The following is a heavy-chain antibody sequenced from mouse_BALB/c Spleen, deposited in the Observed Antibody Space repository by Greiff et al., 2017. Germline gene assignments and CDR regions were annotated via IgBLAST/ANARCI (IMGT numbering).Heavy chain of an antibody. CDR2: IDPSDSYT. V-gene: IGHV1S127*01. J-gene: IGHJ2*01. CDR3: TRDYGSSLDY. D-gene: IGHD1-1*01. CDR1: GYTFTSYW. Sequence: VQLQQPGAELVKPGASVKMSCKASGYTFTSYWMHWVKQRPGQGLEWIGTIDPSDSYTSYNQKFKGKATLTVDTSSSTAYMQLSSLTSEDSAVYYCTRDYGSSLDYWGQGTTLTVSS.